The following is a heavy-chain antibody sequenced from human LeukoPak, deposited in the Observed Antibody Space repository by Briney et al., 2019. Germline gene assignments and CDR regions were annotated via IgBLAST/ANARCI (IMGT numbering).Heavy chain of an antibody. Sequence: GGSLRLSCAASGFTFSDYDMNWIRQTPGKGLEWVSYISSSSGYTNYADSVKGRFTISRDNAKNSLYLQMNSLRAEDTAVYYCARAHSHYDSSGYYVFDYWGQGTLVTVSS. V-gene: IGHV3-11*05. D-gene: IGHD3-22*01. CDR3: ARAHSHYDSSGYYVFDY. J-gene: IGHJ4*02. CDR1: GFTFSDYD. CDR2: ISSSSGYT.